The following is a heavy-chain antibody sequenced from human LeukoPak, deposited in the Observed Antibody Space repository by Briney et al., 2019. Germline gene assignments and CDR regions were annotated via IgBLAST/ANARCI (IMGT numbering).Heavy chain of an antibody. D-gene: IGHD7-27*01. Sequence: PSETLSLTCSVSGGSISSTTYYWGWIRQPPGKGLEWIATINYSGTTHYNPSLKSRVTISTDTSNNQFSLKLNSVTAADTAVYYCARGDWGSPDYYYMDVWGKGTTVTISS. J-gene: IGHJ6*03. CDR2: INYSGTT. CDR1: GGSISSTTYY. CDR3: ARGDWGSPDYYYMDV. V-gene: IGHV4-39*07.